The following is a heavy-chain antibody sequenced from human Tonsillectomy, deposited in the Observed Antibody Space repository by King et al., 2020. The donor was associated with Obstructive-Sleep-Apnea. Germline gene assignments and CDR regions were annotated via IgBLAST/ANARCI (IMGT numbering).Heavy chain of an antibody. J-gene: IGHJ3*02. V-gene: IGHV3-30-3*01. D-gene: IGHD3-16*01. CDR1: GFTFSSYA. CDR3: AGGGGGLGGAFDI. CDR2: ISYDGSNK. Sequence: VQLVESGGGVVQPGRSLRLSCAASGFTFSSYAMHWVRQAPGKGLEWVAVISYDGSNKYYADSVKGRFTISRDNSKNTLYLQMNSLRAEDTAVYYCAGGGGGLGGAFDIWGQGTMVTVSS.